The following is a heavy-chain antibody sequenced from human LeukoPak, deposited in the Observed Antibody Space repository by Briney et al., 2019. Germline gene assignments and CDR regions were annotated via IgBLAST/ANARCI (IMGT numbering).Heavy chain of an antibody. CDR2: ISSSSSYI. Sequence: GGSLRLSCAASGFTFSSYSMNWVRQAPGKGLEWVSSISSSSSYIYYADSVKGRFTISRDNAKNSLYLQMNSLRAEDTALYYCARVQLVDYYYYSYMDVWGKGTTVTVSS. J-gene: IGHJ6*03. V-gene: IGHV3-21*04. CDR1: GFTFSSYS. CDR3: ARVQLVDYYYYSYMDV. D-gene: IGHD6-6*01.